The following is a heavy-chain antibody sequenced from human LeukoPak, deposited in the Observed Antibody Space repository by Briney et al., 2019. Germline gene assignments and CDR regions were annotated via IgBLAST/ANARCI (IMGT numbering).Heavy chain of an antibody. J-gene: IGHJ3*02. D-gene: IGHD2-15*01. CDR1: GFSFSTYS. CDR3: AREYCTGGTCYSDAFDM. V-gene: IGHV3-21*01. CDR2: ISSSSTHR. Sequence: TGGSLRLACAASGFSFSTYSMDWVRQAPGKGLEGASSISSSSTHRYYAASVKGRFTISRDSAKNSLYLQMNSLRAEDTALFYCAREYCTGGTCYSDAFDMWGQGTMVTVSS.